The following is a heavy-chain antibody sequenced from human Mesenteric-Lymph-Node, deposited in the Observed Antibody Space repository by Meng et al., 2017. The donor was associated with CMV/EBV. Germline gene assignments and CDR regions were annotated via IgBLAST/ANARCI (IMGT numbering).Heavy chain of an antibody. V-gene: IGHV1-2*02. D-gene: IGHD2-2*02. CDR2: INPNSGGT. J-gene: IGHJ4*02. CDR3: AREYCSSTSCYMGFV. CDR1: GYTFTGYY. Sequence: ASVKVSCKASGYTFTGYYMHWVRQAPGQGLEWMGWINPNSGGTNHAQKFQGRVTMTRDTSISTAYMELSRLRSDDTAVYYCAREYCSSTSCYMGFVWGQGTLVTVSS.